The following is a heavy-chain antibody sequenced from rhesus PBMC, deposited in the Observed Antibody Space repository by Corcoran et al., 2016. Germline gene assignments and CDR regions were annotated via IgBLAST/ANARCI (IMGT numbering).Heavy chain of an antibody. D-gene: IGHD6-13*01. CDR1: GFTFSNYW. J-gene: IGHJ4*01. CDR2: IKRGGGST. V-gene: IGHV3S42*01. CDR3: ARGGAAGRD. Sequence: EVQLVESGGGLVQPGGSLRLSCAASGFTFSNYWMNWVRQTPGRGLEWISAIKRGGGSTYYADSVKGRFTISRDNSKNTLSLQMNSLRAEDTAVYYCARGGAAGRDWGQGVLVTVSS.